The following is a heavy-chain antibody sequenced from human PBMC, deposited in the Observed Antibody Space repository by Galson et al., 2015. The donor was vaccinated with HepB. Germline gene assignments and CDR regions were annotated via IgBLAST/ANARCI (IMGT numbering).Heavy chain of an antibody. CDR2: ISSSSSYI. D-gene: IGHD2-8*01. Sequence: SLRLSCAASGFTFSSYSMNWVRQAPGKGLEWVSSISSSSSYIYYADSVKGRFTISRDNAKNSLYLQMNSLRAEDTAVYYCARRYCTNGVCYDQLWFFDYWGQGTLVTVSS. CDR1: GFTFSSYS. V-gene: IGHV3-21*01. J-gene: IGHJ4*02. CDR3: ARRYCTNGVCYDQLWFFDY.